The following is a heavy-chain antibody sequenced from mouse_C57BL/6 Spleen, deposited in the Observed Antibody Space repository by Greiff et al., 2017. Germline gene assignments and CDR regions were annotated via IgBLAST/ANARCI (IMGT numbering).Heavy chain of an antibody. Sequence: EVQLQQSGGGLVQPGGSLKLSCAASGFTFSDYGMAWVRQAPRKGPEWVAFISNLAYSIYYADTVTGRFTISRENAKNTLYLEMSSLRSEDTAMYYCARRATKHAMDYWGQGTSVTVSS. CDR1: GFTFSDYG. CDR3: ARRATKHAMDY. CDR2: ISNLAYSI. V-gene: IGHV5-15*01. D-gene: IGHD3-1*01. J-gene: IGHJ4*01.